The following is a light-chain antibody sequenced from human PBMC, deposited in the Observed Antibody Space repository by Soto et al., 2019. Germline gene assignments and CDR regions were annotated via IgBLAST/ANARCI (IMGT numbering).Light chain of an antibody. Sequence: SPGTLSLSPGERATLSCRASQSVSSSYLAWYQQKPGQAPRLPIYGASSRATGIPDRFSGSGSGTDFTLTISRLEPEDFAVYYCKEYGSSVTTFGQGTRLEIK. CDR1: QSVSSSY. J-gene: IGKJ5*01. CDR2: GAS. CDR3: KEYGSSVTT. V-gene: IGKV3-20*01.